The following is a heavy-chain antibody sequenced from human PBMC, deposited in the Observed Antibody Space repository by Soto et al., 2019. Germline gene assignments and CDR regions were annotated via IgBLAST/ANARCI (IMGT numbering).Heavy chain of an antibody. CDR1: GFTFSSYG. CDR3: AGTYMGGCYAVDY. D-gene: IGHD2-15*01. CDR2: ISDDGSNK. Sequence: VQLVESGGGVVQPGTSLRLSCAASGFTFSSYGMHWVRQAPGKGLEWVAVISDDGSNKYYADSVKGRFTISRDNSKTTLWLQMNSLRPEVTAVFYWAGTYMGGCYAVDYLGRGPLVTVSS. J-gene: IGHJ4*02. V-gene: IGHV3-30*03.